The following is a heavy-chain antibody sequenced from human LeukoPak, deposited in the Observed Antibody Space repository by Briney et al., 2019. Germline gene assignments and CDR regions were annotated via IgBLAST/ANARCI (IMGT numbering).Heavy chain of an antibody. J-gene: IGHJ4*02. V-gene: IGHV1-18*01. CDR3: ATSSVYYYDY. Sequence: ASVKVSCKASGYTFTSYGISWVRQAPGQGLEWMGWISADNGDTRYAQKLQGRVTMTIDTSTTTAYMELRSLRSDDTAVYYCATSSVYYYDYWGQGTLVTVSS. D-gene: IGHD3-22*01. CDR2: ISADNGDT. CDR1: GYTFTSYG.